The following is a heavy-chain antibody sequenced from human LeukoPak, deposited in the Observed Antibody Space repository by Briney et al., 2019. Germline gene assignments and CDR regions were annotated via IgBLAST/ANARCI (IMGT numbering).Heavy chain of an antibody. V-gene: IGHV3-21*04. CDR2: ISSSRSHI. CDR3: ARDQYYSDNSGYPSDI. CDR1: GFTFSVYN. Sequence: GGSLTLSCAASGFTFSVYNMHWVRQAPGKGLEWVSFISSSRSHIYYADSVRGRFTISRDNAENSLYLQMNSLRAEDTAMYYCARDQYYSDNSGYPSDIWGQGTMVTVSS. J-gene: IGHJ3*02. D-gene: IGHD3-22*01.